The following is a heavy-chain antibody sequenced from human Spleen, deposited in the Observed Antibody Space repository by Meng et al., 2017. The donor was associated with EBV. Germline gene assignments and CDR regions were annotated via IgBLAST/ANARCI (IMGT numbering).Heavy chain of an antibody. J-gene: IGHJ4*02. D-gene: IGHD3-10*01. CDR1: GGTFRSDA. V-gene: IGHV1-69*01. Sequence: QVQLQQFGAEVKKPGSSVKVSCRTSGGTFRSDAVSWVRQAPGQGLGWMGGLIPMSGAPHYAQKFQDRVTIIADESTSTHSMELNNLRFEDTAMYYCASESGRGFTPNYWGQGTLVTVSS. CDR3: ASESGRGFTPNY. CDR2: LIPMSGAP.